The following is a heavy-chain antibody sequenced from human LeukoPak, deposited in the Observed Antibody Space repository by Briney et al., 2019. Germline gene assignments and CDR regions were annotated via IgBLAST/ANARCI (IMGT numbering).Heavy chain of an antibody. CDR1: GGSISSHY. V-gene: IGHV4-59*11. CDR2: IYYSGST. J-gene: IGHJ4*02. CDR3: ARSELDSGSYYAAY. Sequence: PSETLSLTCTVSGGSISSHYWSWIRQPPGKGLEWIGYIYYSGSTNYNPSLKSRVTISVDTSKNQFSLKLSSVTAADTAVYYCARSELDSGSYYAAYWGQGTLVTVSS. D-gene: IGHD1-26*01.